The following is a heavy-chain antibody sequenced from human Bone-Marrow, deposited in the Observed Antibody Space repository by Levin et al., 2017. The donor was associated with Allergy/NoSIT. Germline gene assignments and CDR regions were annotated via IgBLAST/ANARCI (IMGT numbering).Heavy chain of an antibody. CDR3: ARDRYLNENENWFDP. Sequence: ASVKVSCKASGYTFTGYYMHWVRQAPGQGLEWMGWINPNSGDTKYELKFQGRVTMTRDTSIATAYMDLSRLESDDTAIYYCARDRYLNENENWFDPWGQGTLVTVSS. CDR2: INPNSGDT. V-gene: IGHV1-2*02. J-gene: IGHJ5*01. CDR1: GYTFTGYY. D-gene: IGHD1-1*01.